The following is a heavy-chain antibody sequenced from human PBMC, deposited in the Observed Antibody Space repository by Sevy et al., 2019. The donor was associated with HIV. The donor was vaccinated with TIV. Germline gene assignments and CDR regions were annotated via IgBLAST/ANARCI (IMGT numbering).Heavy chain of an antibody. J-gene: IGHJ6*02. D-gene: IGHD4-17*01. CDR3: ARDHVKDGDLGDYYYFAMDV. CDR2: ISGSDNTI. CDR1: GFTFSDYY. Sequence: GGSLRLSCAASGFTFSDYYMSWIRQAPGKGLEWLSYISGSDNTIYYADPVKGRFTISRDNTKKSLYLQMNSLRAEFTAVYYCARDHVKDGDLGDYYYFAMDVWGQGTTVTVSS. V-gene: IGHV3-11*01.